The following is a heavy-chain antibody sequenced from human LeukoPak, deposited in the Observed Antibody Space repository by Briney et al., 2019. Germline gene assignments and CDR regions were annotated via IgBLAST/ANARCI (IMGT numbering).Heavy chain of an antibody. D-gene: IGHD6-19*01. CDR1: GFIFRSYE. CDR3: TRGQYTSGWNTFDN. V-gene: IGHV3-48*03. Sequence: GGSLRLSCAASGFIFRSYEMTWVRHAPGKGLEGVSYISSGSSSIYYADSVKGRFTISRDNAKSTLYLQMNSLRADDTAVDYCTRGQYTSGWNTFDNWGQGTLVTVSS. J-gene: IGHJ4*02. CDR2: ISSGSSSI.